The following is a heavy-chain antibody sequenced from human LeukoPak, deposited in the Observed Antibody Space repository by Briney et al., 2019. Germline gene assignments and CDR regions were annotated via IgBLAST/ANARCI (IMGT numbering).Heavy chain of an antibody. D-gene: IGHD6-19*01. CDR2: SYYSGST. J-gene: IGHJ4*02. V-gene: IGHV4-39*01. CDR1: GGSISSSSYY. Sequence: SETLSLTCTVSGGSISSSSYYWGWIRQPPGKGLEWIGSSYYSGSTYYNPSLKSRVTISVDTSKNQFSLKLSSVTAADTAVYYCARLGIAVADDRDYWGQGTLVTVSS. CDR3: ARLGIAVADDRDY.